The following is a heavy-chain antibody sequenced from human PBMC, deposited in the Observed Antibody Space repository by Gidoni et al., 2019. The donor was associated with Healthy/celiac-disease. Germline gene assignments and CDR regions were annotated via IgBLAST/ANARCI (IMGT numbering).Heavy chain of an antibody. CDR1: GFPFSNYW. J-gene: IGHJ4*02. Sequence: EVQLVEPGGGLVQPGGSLRLSCAAFGFPFSNYWMSWVRQAPGKGLEWVANIKQDGSEIYYVDSVKGRFTISRDNAKNSLYLQMNSLRAEDTAVYYCARRYFDYWGQGTLVTVSS. CDR2: IKQDGSEI. CDR3: ARRYFDY. V-gene: IGHV3-7*01.